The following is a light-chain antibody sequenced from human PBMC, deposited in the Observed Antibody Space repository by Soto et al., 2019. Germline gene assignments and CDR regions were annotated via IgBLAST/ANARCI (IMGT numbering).Light chain of an antibody. CDR3: QQSYTNPKT. CDR1: QSISSY. V-gene: IGKV1-39*01. CDR2: AAS. J-gene: IGKJ1*01. Sequence: DIQMTQSPSSLSASVGDRVTITCRASQSISSYLNWYQQKPGKAPKLLIYAASSLQSGVPSRFSGYGSGTDFILTISSLQPEDFATYYFQQSYTNPKTFGQGTKVDIK.